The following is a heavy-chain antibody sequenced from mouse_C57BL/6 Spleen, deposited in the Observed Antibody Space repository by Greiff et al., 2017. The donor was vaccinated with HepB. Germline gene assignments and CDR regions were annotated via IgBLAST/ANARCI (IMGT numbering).Heavy chain of an antibody. V-gene: IGHV1-82*01. J-gene: IGHJ1*03. CDR1: GYAFSSSW. CDR3: AREGGGYWYFDV. CDR2: IYPGDGDT. Sequence: QVQLQQSGPELVKPGASVKISCKASGYAFSSSWMNWVKQRPGKGLEWIGRIYPGDGDTNYNGKFKGKATLTADKSSSTAYMQLSSRTSEDSAVYFCAREGGGYWYFDVWGTGTTVTVSS. D-gene: IGHD1-1*02.